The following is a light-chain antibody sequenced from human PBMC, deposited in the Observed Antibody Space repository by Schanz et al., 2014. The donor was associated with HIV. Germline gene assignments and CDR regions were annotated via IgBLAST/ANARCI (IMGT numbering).Light chain of an antibody. Sequence: DIQMTQSPFTLSASVGDRVTITCRASQSISSWLAWYQQKPGKAPKLLIYKASSLESGVPSRFSGSGSGTEFTLTISSLQPDDFATYYCQQSYGTPRTFGQGTKVEIK. CDR3: QQSYGTPRT. J-gene: IGKJ1*01. V-gene: IGKV1-5*03. CDR1: QSISSW. CDR2: KAS.